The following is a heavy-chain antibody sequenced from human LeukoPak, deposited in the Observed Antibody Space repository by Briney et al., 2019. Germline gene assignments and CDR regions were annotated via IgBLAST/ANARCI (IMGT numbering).Heavy chain of an antibody. CDR1: GFTFSTYS. V-gene: IGHV3-48*02. CDR2: ISSSSSTI. CDR3: ARPYSGYDYYFDY. D-gene: IGHD5-12*01. Sequence: GGSLRLPCAASGFTFSTYSMNWVRQAPGKGLEWVSYISSSSSTIYYADSVKGRFTISRDNAKNSLYLQMNSLRDEDTAVYYCARPYSGYDYYFDYWGQGTLVTVSS. J-gene: IGHJ4*02.